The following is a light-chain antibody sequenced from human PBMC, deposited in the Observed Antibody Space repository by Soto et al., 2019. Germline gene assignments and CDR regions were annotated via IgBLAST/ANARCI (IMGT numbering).Light chain of an antibody. CDR2: AAS. J-gene: IGKJ1*01. CDR3: QQYNNWPRT. CDR1: QRVYSN. Sequence: EVVMTQSPATLSVSPGERATLSCRASQRVYSNLAWYHQKPGQAPRLLIYAASTRATGVPARFSGTGSGTEFALTISSLQSEDFAVYYCQQYNNWPRTFGQGTRVEIK. V-gene: IGKV3-15*01.